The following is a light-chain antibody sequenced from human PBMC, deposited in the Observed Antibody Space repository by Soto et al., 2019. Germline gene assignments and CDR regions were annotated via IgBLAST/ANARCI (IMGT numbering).Light chain of an antibody. J-gene: IGKJ1*01. Sequence: DIQMTQSPSTLSGSVGERVTITCRASQTISSWLAWYQQKPGKAPKLLIYKASTLKSGVPSRFSGSGSGTEFTLTISSLQPDDFATYYCQQYKSYWTFGQGTKVDI. CDR1: QTISSW. CDR3: QQYKSYWT. CDR2: KAS. V-gene: IGKV1-5*03.